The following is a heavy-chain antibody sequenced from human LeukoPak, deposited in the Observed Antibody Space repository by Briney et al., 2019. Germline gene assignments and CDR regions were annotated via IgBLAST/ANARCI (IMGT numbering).Heavy chain of an antibody. V-gene: IGHV1-2*02. Sequence: ASVKVSCKASGYTFTGYYMHWVRQAPGQGLEWMGWINPNSGGTNYAQKFQGRVTMTRNTSISTAYMELSSLRSEDTAVYYCARDSSGWYHWFDPWGQGTLVTVSS. CDR3: ARDSSGWYHWFDP. CDR2: INPNSGGT. CDR1: GYTFTGYY. J-gene: IGHJ5*02. D-gene: IGHD6-19*01.